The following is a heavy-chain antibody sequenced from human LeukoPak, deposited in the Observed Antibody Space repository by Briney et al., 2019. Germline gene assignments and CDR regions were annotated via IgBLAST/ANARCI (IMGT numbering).Heavy chain of an antibody. CDR3: ARARYVNSFYAFDI. D-gene: IGHD3-9*01. Sequence: SETLSLTCTVSVGSISSYYWSWIPLPPRQRLESIGYLSKSGNTNYSPSLKSRVTIFGDTSKNQFLLKLSSVTAADTAMYYCARARYVNSFYAFDIWGQGTLVTVSS. CDR2: LSKSGNT. J-gene: IGHJ3*02. V-gene: IGHV4-59*01. CDR1: VGSISSYY.